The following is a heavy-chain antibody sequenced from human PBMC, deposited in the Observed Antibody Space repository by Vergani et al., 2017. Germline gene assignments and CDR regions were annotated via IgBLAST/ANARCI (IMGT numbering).Heavy chain of an antibody. CDR1: GGSISSYY. CDR2: IYYTGST. V-gene: IGHV4-59*01. D-gene: IGHD6-13*01. CDR3: ARDSSSSWYEGWENYMDV. J-gene: IGHJ6*03. Sequence: QVQLQESGPGLVKPSETLSLTCTVSGGSISSYYWTWIRQPPGKGLEWIGNIYYTGSTNYNPSLQSRVTMSVDTSNNQFSLRLSSVTAADTAVYYCARDSSSSWYEGWENYMDVWGKGTTVTVSS.